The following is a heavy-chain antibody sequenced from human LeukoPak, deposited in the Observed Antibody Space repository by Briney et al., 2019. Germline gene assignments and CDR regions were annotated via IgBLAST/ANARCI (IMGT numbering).Heavy chain of an antibody. Sequence: PGGSLRLSCAASGFTFSSYAMSWVRQAPGKGLEWVSAISGSGGSTYYADSVKGRFTISRDNSKNTLYLQMNSLRAEDTAVYYCAKGNSAYSSSGDWFDPWGQGTLVTVSS. CDR1: GFTFSSYA. CDR3: AKGNSAYSSSGDWFDP. J-gene: IGHJ5*02. V-gene: IGHV3-23*01. D-gene: IGHD6-6*01. CDR2: ISGSGGST.